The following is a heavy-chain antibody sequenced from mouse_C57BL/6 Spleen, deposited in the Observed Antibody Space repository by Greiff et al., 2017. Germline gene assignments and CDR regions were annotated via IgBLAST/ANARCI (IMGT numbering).Heavy chain of an antibody. D-gene: IGHD2-1*01. CDR1: GYTFTDYY. Sequence: QVQLQQSGAELVRPGASVKLSCKASGYTFTDYYINWVKQRPGQGLEWIARIYPGSGNTYYNEKFKGKATLTAEKSSSTAYMQLSSLTSEDSAVYFCARGDGNYSWFAYWGQGTLVTVSA. V-gene: IGHV1-76*01. CDR2: IYPGSGNT. J-gene: IGHJ3*01. CDR3: ARGDGNYSWFAY.